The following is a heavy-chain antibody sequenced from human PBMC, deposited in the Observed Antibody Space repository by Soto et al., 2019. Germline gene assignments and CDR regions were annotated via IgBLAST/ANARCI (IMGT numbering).Heavy chain of an antibody. CDR3: AREGYCSGGSCSLFAY. Sequence: QVQLQQSGPGLVKPSQTLSLTCAISGDSVSSNSAAWNWIRQSPSRGLEWLGRTYYRSKWYNDYAVSVKSRITINPDTSKNQFSLPLNSVTPEDTAVYYCAREGYCSGGSCSLFAYWGQGTLVTVSS. D-gene: IGHD2-15*01. J-gene: IGHJ4*02. CDR2: TYYRSKWYN. V-gene: IGHV6-1*01. CDR1: GDSVSSNSAA.